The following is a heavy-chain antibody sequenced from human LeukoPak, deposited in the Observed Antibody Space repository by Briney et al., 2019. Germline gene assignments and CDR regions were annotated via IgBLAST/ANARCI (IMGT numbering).Heavy chain of an antibody. CDR3: AKEFVFGGSHFDC. D-gene: IGHD3-10*01. Sequence: GGSLRLSCAASGFTFSSYSMNWVRQAPGKGLEWVSSISSSSSYIYYADSVEGRFTISRDNSKNTLYLQMNSLRVEDRAVYYCAKEFVFGGSHFDCWGQGTLVTVSS. CDR1: GFTFSSYS. CDR2: ISSSSSYI. V-gene: IGHV3-21*01. J-gene: IGHJ4*02.